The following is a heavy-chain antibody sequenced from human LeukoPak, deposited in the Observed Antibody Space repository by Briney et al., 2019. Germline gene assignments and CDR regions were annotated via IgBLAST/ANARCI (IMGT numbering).Heavy chain of an antibody. CDR3: ARGGFLEWLGSCGMDV. CDR1: GYTFTSYD. J-gene: IGHJ6*02. V-gene: IGHV1-8*01. Sequence: ASVKVSCKASGYTFTSYDINWVRQATGQGLEWMGWMNPNSGNTGYAQKFQGRVTMTRNTSISTAYMELSSLRSEDTAVYYCARGGFLEWLGSCGMDVWGQGTTVTVSS. CDR2: MNPNSGNT. D-gene: IGHD3-3*01.